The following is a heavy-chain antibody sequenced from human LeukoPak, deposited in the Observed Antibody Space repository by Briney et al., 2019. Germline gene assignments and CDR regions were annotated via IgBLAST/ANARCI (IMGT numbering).Heavy chain of an antibody. V-gene: IGHV4-59*08. CDR1: GGSISSYY. J-gene: IGHJ4*02. Sequence: SETLSLTCTVSGGSISSYYWSWIRQPPGKGLEWIGYIYYSGSTSYNPSLKSRVTISVDTSKNQFSLKLNSVTAADTAVFYCARGGSGYSLDYWGQGTLVTVSS. CDR2: IYYSGST. CDR3: ARGGSGYSLDY. D-gene: IGHD3-22*01.